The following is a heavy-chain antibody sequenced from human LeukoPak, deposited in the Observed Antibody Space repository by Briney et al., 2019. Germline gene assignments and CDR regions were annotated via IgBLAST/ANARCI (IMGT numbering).Heavy chain of an antibody. CDR1: GFTFSRYW. J-gene: IGHJ5*01. D-gene: IGHD1-26*01. V-gene: IGHV3-7*01. CDR2: IKQDGGEI. CDR3: ARDEVVGPTKFDS. Sequence: GGSLRLSCAASGFTFSRYWMSWVRQAPGKGLEWVANIKQDGGEIYYVDSVKGRFTISRDNAKNSVYLHMNSLRAEDTAVYYCARDEVVGPTKFDSWGQGTLVTVSS.